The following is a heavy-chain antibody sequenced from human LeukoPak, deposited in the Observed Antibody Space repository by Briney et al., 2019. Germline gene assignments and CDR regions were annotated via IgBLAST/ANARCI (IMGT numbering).Heavy chain of an antibody. CDR3: AKDLDYGALGYYYYGMDV. V-gene: IGHV3-30*18. D-gene: IGHD4-17*01. CDR2: ISYDGSNK. Sequence: PGGSLRLSCAASGFTFSSYGMHWVRQAPGKGLEWVAVISYDGSNKYYADSVKDRFTISRDNSKNTLYLQMNSLRAEDTAVYYCAKDLDYGALGYYYYGMDVWGQGTTVTVSS. CDR1: GFTFSSYG. J-gene: IGHJ6*02.